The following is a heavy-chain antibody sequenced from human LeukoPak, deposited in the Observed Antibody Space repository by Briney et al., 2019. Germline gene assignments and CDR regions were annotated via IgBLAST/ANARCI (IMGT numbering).Heavy chain of an antibody. CDR3: ARGRRHYDFWSGYYPHFDY. Sequence: SETLSLTCAVYGGSFSGYHWSWIRQPPGKGLEWIGEIKHSGSTNYNPSLKSRVTISVDTSKNQFSLKLNSVTAADTAVYYCARGRRHYDFWSGYYPHFDYWGQGTLVTVSS. J-gene: IGHJ4*02. D-gene: IGHD3-3*01. V-gene: IGHV4-34*01. CDR1: GGSFSGYH. CDR2: IKHSGST.